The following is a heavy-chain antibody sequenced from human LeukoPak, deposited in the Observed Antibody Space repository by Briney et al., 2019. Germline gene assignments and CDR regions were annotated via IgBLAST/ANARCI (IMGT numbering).Heavy chain of an antibody. D-gene: IGHD4-17*01. CDR2: IYYSGST. Sequence: SETLSLTCTVSGGSISSYYWSWIRQPPGKGLEWIGYIYYSGSTNYNPSLKSRVTISVDTSKNQFSLKLSSVTAADTAVYYCVREDYGDYEGWYFDLWGRGTLVTVSS. J-gene: IGHJ2*01. CDR3: VREDYGDYEGWYFDL. V-gene: IGHV4-59*01. CDR1: GGSISSYY.